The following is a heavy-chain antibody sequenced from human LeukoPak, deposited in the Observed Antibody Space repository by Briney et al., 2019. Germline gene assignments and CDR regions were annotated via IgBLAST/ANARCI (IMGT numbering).Heavy chain of an antibody. CDR3: AKCRIAVAGTLDY. CDR1: GFTFNIYA. Sequence: PGGSLRLSCAASGFTFNIYAMSWVRQAPGKGLEWVSAISDSGGSSYYADSVKGRFTISRDNSKNTLYLQMNSLRAEDTAVYYCAKCRIAVAGTLDYWGQGTLVTVSS. V-gene: IGHV3-23*01. CDR2: ISDSGGSS. J-gene: IGHJ4*02. D-gene: IGHD6-19*01.